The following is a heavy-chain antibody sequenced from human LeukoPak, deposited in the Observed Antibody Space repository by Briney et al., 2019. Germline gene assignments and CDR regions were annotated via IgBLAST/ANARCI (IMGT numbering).Heavy chain of an antibody. Sequence: PSETLSLTCAVYGGSSSGYYWSWIRQPPGKGLEWIGEINHSGSTNYNPSLKSRVTISVDTSKNQFSLKLSSVTAADTAVYYCARERWQMGAFDIWGQGTMVTVSS. D-gene: IGHD2-15*01. CDR3: ARERWQMGAFDI. V-gene: IGHV4-34*01. CDR1: GGSSSGYY. CDR2: INHSGST. J-gene: IGHJ3*02.